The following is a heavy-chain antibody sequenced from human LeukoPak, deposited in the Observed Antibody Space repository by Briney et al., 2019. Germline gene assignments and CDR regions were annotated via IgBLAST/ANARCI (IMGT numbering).Heavy chain of an antibody. V-gene: IGHV4-34*01. J-gene: IGHJ6*03. CDR3: ARGGTTVTTWLSYYYYYMDV. Sequence: SETLSLTCAVYGGSFSGYYWSWIRQPPGKGLEWIGEINHSGSTNYYPSLKSRVTISVDTSKNQFSLKLSSVTAADTAVYYCARGGTTVTTWLSYYYYYMDVWGKGTTVTVSS. CDR2: INHSGST. D-gene: IGHD4-17*01. CDR1: GGSFSGYY.